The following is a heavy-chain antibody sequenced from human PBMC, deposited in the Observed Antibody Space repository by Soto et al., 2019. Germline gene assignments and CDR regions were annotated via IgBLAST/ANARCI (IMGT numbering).Heavy chain of an antibody. V-gene: IGHV1-3*01. CDR1: GYTFTSYA. J-gene: IGHJ5*02. D-gene: IGHD6-19*01. Sequence: ASVKVSYKASGYTFTSYAMHWVRQAPGQRLEWMGWINAGNGNTKYSQKFQGRVTITRDTSASTAYMELSSLRSEDTAVYYCARDLGVRAVAGTVLFDPWGQGTLVTVSS. CDR2: INAGNGNT. CDR3: ARDLGVRAVAGTVLFDP.